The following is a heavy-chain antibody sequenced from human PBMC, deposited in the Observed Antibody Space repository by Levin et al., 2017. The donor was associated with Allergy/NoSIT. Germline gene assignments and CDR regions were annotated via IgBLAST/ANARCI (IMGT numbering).Heavy chain of an antibody. V-gene: IGHV3-23*01. D-gene: IGHD3-10*01. CDR1: ALSFSSYA. CDR2: ISGSGDTT. CDR3: AKDRTAGSGDYYYYGMDG. J-gene: IGHJ6*02. Sequence: GGSLRLSCAASALSFSSYAMSWVRQAPGTGLEWVSAISGSGDTTYYADSVKGRFTISRDNSKNTLYVHMKNLRAEDTAVYYCAKDRTAGSGDYYYYGMDGWGQGTTVTVSS.